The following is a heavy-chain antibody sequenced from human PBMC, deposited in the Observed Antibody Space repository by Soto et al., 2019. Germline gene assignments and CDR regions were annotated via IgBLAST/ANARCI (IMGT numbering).Heavy chain of an antibody. Sequence: QVQLQESGPGLVKPSETLSLTCTVSGGSISSYYWSWIRQPPGKGLEWIGYIYYSGTTNYNPSLKDGVTISVDTSKNQFSLKLSSVTAGDTAVYYCARYNDYGDAFDIWGQGTMVTVSS. D-gene: IGHD4-17*01. CDR3: ARYNDYGDAFDI. J-gene: IGHJ3*02. CDR2: IYYSGTT. CDR1: GGSISSYY. V-gene: IGHV4-59*01.